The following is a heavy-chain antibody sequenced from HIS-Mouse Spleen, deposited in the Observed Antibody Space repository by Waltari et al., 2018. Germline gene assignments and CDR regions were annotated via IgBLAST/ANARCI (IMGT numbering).Heavy chain of an antibody. V-gene: IGHV4-39*07. D-gene: IGHD6-13*01. CDR1: GCSISSSSYY. CDR3: AREIPYSSSWYDWYFDL. Sequence: QLQLQESGPGLVKPSETLSLTCTVSGCSISSSSYYWGWIRQPPGKGTEWIGSIYSSGRTYYNPSLKSRVTISVDPSKNQFSLKLSSVTAADTAVYYCAREIPYSSSWYDWYFDLWGRGTLVTVSS. CDR2: IYSSGRT. J-gene: IGHJ2*01.